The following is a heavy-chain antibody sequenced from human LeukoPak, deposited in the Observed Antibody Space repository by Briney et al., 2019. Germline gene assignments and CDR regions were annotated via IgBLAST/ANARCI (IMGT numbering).Heavy chain of an antibody. Sequence: GGSLRLSCAASGFTFSSYAMSWVRQAPGKGLEWVSAISGSGGSTYYADSVKGRFTISRDNAKNSLYLQMNSLRDEDTAVYYCARVWTVVTPFDYWGQGTLVTVSS. CDR1: GFTFSSYA. CDR2: ISGSGGST. V-gene: IGHV3-23*01. D-gene: IGHD4-23*01. CDR3: ARVWTVVTPFDY. J-gene: IGHJ4*02.